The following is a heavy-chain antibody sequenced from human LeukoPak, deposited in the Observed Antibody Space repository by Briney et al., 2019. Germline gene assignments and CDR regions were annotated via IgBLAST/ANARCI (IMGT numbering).Heavy chain of an antibody. V-gene: IGHV3-23*01. CDR2: ISGSGGSL. CDR1: GFTFSTYA. D-gene: IGHD1-26*01. Sequence: PGGSLRLSCAASGFTFSTYAMNWVRQVPGKGLEWVSVISGSGGSLDDADSVRGGFTNSRDNSKNTLYLQMNSLRAEDTAVYYCAGSGGYSSDAFDFWGQGTMVTVSS. J-gene: IGHJ3*01. CDR3: AGSGGYSSDAFDF.